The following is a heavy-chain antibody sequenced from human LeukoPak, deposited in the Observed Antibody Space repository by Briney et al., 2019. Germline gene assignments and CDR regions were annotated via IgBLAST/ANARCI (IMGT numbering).Heavy chain of an antibody. CDR3: AKGYDSTFYGLDV. V-gene: IGHV3-30*18. J-gene: IGHJ6*02. D-gene: IGHD3-22*01. Sequence: PGGSLRLSCAASGFTFSSYGMHWVRQAPGQGLEWVALLTSDGSKKYSADSVKGRFTISRDNSKNTLYLQMNSLRVEDTAVYYCAKGYDSTFYGLDVWGQGTTVTVSS. CDR2: LTSDGSKK. CDR1: GFTFSSYG.